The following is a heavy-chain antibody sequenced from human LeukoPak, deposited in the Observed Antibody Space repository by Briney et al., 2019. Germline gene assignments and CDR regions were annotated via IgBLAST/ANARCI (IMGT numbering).Heavy chain of an antibody. CDR1: GGSISSYY. D-gene: IGHD1-1*01. J-gene: IGHJ5*02. Sequence: SETLPLTCTVSGGSISSYYWSWIRQPPGKGLEWIGYISYSGSTNFNPSLKSRVTISVDTSKNQFSLKLSSVTAADTAVYYCAREGTAGTNLNWFDPWGQGALVTVSS. CDR2: ISYSGST. CDR3: AREGTAGTNLNWFDP. V-gene: IGHV4-59*01.